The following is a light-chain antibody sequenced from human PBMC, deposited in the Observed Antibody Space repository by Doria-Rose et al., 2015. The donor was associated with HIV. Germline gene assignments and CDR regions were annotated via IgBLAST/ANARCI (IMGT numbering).Light chain of an antibody. V-gene: IGLV2-14*03. CDR3: SSYAGTNTLGV. Sequence: VSWYQQHPGKAPKPMIYEVTNRASGVSNRFSGSKSGDTASLTISGLQAEDEADYYCSSYAGTNTLGVFGGGTKLTVL. CDR2: EVT. J-gene: IGLJ2*01.